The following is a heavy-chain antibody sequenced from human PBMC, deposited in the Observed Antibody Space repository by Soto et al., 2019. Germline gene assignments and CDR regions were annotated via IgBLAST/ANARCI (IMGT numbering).Heavy chain of an antibody. V-gene: IGHV1-69*01. CDR1: GGAFQKYI. J-gene: IGHJ3*01. Sequence: QVQLVQSGAEVKKPGSSVKVSCRSSGGAFQKYIINWVRQAPGQGPDWMGGIIPMFATPTVAQKFQGRLTIFATDYANTVTMELSKLRSEDTAIYYCARGRVPAAGPDAFEVWGLGTVVIVSS. CDR2: IIPMFATP. D-gene: IGHD3-10*02. CDR3: ARGRVPAAGPDAFEV.